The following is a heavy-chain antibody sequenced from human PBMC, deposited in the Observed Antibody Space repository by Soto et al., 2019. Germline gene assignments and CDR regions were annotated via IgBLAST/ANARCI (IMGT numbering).Heavy chain of an antibody. CDR3: SRAVSGHDNYETIGYYFDH. CDR1: GDTFTKFH. J-gene: IGHJ4*02. CDR2: IDPSGGVT. D-gene: IGHD3-16*01. Sequence: QVQLIQFGAEVKKPGASVKVSCRASGDTFTKFHIHWLRQAPRQGLEWMGMIDPSGGVTRDAQRSQGRIAMTSDTSTSSGYMELRGLTSEATAVYYCSRAVSGHDNYETIGYYFDHWGPGTLVTAS. V-gene: IGHV1-46*01.